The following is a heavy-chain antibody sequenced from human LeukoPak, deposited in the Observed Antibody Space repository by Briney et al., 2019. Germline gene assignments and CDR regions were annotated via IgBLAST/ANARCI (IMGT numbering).Heavy chain of an antibody. J-gene: IGHJ5*02. Sequence: LETLSLTCAVYGGSFSGYYWSWIRQPPGKGLEWIGEINHSGSTNYNPSLKSRVTISVDTSKNQFSLKLSSVTAADTAVYYCARGAPEDYYDSSGPAWGQGTLVTVSS. CDR1: GGSFSGYY. D-gene: IGHD3-22*01. V-gene: IGHV4-34*01. CDR3: ARGAPEDYYDSSGPA. CDR2: INHSGST.